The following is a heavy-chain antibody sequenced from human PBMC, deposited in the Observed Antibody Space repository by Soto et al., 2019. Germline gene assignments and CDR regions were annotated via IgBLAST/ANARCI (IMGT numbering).Heavy chain of an antibody. D-gene: IGHD6-13*01. Sequence: GGSLRLSCAASGFTFRSFTMNWVRQAPGKGLEWVSTISSNSAYIYYTDALRGRFTISRDNAKNSLHLQMHSLRAEDTAVYYCTRDASRDSSARGWFDPWGPGTLVTVSS. J-gene: IGHJ5*02. CDR2: ISSNSAYI. V-gene: IGHV3-21*01. CDR3: TRDASRDSSARGWFDP. CDR1: GFTFRSFT.